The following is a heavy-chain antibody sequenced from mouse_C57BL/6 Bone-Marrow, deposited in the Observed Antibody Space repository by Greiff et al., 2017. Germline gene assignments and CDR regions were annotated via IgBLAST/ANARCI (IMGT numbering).Heavy chain of an antibody. D-gene: IGHD1-1*01. J-gene: IGHJ1*03. V-gene: IGHV1-61*01. Sequence: QVQLQQPGAELVRPGSSVKLSCKASGYTFTSYWMDWVKQRPGQGLEWIGNINPSDSDTHYNQKFKDKATLTVDKSSSTAYMQLSSLTSEDSAVYYCARSGYYGSRWYFDVWGTGTTVTVSS. CDR1: GYTFTSYW. CDR2: INPSDSDT. CDR3: ARSGYYGSRWYFDV.